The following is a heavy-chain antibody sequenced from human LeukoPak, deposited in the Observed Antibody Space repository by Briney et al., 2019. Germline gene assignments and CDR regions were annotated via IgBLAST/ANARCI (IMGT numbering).Heavy chain of an antibody. Sequence: PGGSLRLSCAASGFTFNNAWMSWVRQAPGKGLEWVGRIKSKTDGGTTDYAAPVKGRFTISRDDSKNTLYLQMSSLKTEDTVVYYCTTEGGWSFYFDHWGQGTLVTVSS. J-gene: IGHJ4*02. V-gene: IGHV3-15*01. CDR2: IKSKTDGGTT. CDR1: GFTFNNAW. CDR3: TTEGGWSFYFDH. D-gene: IGHD2-15*01.